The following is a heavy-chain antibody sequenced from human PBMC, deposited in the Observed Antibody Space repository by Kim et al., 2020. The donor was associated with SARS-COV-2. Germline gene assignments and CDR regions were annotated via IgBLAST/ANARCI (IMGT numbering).Heavy chain of an antibody. CDR2: ISWDGGST. J-gene: IGHJ6*02. CDR1: GFTFDDYT. V-gene: IGHV3-43*01. D-gene: IGHD6-6*01. CDR3: AKDMTAARRRGQDYYYYYGMDV. Sequence: GGSLRLSCAASGFTFDDYTMHWVRQAPGKGLEWVSLISWDGGSTYYADSVKGRFTISRDNSKNSLYLQMNSLRTEDTALYYCAKDMTAARRRGQDYYYYYGMDVWGQGTTVTVSS.